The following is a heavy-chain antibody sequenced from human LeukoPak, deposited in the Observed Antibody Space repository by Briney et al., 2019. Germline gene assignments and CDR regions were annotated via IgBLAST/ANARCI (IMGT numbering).Heavy chain of an antibody. Sequence: QTGGSLRLSCAASGFTFSNYWMSWVRQAPGKGLEWVANIKEDGSEKNYVDSVKGRFTISRDNAKNTLYLQMNNLRAEDTAIYYCATDSYVSGSYYRLFYWGQGTLVTVSS. J-gene: IGHJ4*02. CDR1: GFTFSNYW. CDR3: ATDSYVSGSYYRLFY. CDR2: IKEDGSEK. D-gene: IGHD3-10*01. V-gene: IGHV3-7*01.